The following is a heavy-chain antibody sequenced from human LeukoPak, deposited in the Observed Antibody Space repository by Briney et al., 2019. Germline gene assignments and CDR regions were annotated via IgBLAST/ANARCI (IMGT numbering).Heavy chain of an antibody. CDR3: AREDPGRGASDY. V-gene: IGHV4-31*03. CDR2: IYYTGTS. D-gene: IGHD1-14*01. CDR1: GDSISSGIYY. Sequence: PSETLSLTCTVSGDSISSGIYYWSWIRQHPGKGLAWIGYIYYTGTSYHNPSLRSRVTISVDTSKNQFSLKLSSVTAADTAVYYCAREDPGRGASDYWGQGTLVTVSS. J-gene: IGHJ4*02.